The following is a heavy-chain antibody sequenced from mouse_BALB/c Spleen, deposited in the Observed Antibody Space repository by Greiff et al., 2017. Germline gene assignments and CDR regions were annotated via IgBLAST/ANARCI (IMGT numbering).Heavy chain of an antibody. Sequence: EVKLVESGGGLVKPGGSLKLSCAASGFTFSSYAMSWVRQTPEKRLEWVASISSGGSTYYPDSVKGRFTISRDNARNILYLQMSSLRSEDTAMYYCARGGIFYYFDYWGQGTTLTVSS. CDR2: ISSGGST. J-gene: IGHJ2*01. CDR1: GFTFSSYA. CDR3: ARGGIFYYFDY. V-gene: IGHV5-6-5*01.